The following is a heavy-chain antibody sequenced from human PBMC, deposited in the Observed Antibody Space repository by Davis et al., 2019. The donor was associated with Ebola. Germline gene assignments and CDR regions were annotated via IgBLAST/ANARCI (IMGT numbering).Heavy chain of an antibody. CDR1: GFTFDNYA. V-gene: IGHV3-48*03. CDR2: IHSFDSTI. Sequence: PGGSLRLSCAASGFTFDNYAMNWVRQSPGKGLEWVSYIHSFDSTIYYADSVKGRFTISRDNAKNSLSLQMNSLRAEDTAVYYCARVKYDVLTGYGSGMDVWGQGTTVTVSS. CDR3: ARVKYDVLTGYGSGMDV. J-gene: IGHJ6*02. D-gene: IGHD3-9*01.